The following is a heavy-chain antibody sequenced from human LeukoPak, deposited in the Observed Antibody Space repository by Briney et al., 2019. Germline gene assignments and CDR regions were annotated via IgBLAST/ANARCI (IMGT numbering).Heavy chain of an antibody. J-gene: IGHJ4*02. D-gene: IGHD3-22*01. Sequence: GASVKVSCKASGYTFTGYYMHWVRQAPGQGLEWMGWINPNSGGTNYAQKFQGRVTMTRDTSISTAYMELSRLRSDDTAVHYCARNMIYDSSGYYSEDDYWGQGTLVTVSS. V-gene: IGHV1-2*02. CDR2: INPNSGGT. CDR3: ARNMIYDSSGYYSEDDY. CDR1: GYTFTGYY.